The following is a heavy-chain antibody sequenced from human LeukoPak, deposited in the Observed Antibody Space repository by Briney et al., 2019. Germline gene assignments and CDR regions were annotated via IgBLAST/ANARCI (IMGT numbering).Heavy chain of an antibody. Sequence: PGGSLRLSCAASGFTFSSYAMHWVRQAPGKGLEWVAVISYDGSNKYYADSVKGRFTISRDNSKNTLYLQMNSLRADDTAVYYCARVRRSTAMVIPDGAFDIWGQGTMVTVSS. J-gene: IGHJ3*02. CDR2: ISYDGSNK. CDR1: GFTFSSYA. CDR3: ARVRRSTAMVIPDGAFDI. D-gene: IGHD5-18*01. V-gene: IGHV3-30-3*01.